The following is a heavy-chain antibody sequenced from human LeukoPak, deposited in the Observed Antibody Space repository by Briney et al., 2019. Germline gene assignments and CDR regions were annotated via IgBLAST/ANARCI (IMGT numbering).Heavy chain of an antibody. V-gene: IGHV4-34*01. J-gene: IGHJ4*02. D-gene: IGHD1-1*01. CDR3: ARTTTRVHDY. CDR2: INHSGST. CDR1: GGSFSGYY. Sequence: SETLSLTCAVYGGSFSGYYWSWIRQPPGKGLEWIGEINHSGSTNYNPSLKSRVTISVDTSKNQFSLKLSSVTAADTAVYSCARTTTRVHDYWGQGTLVTVSS.